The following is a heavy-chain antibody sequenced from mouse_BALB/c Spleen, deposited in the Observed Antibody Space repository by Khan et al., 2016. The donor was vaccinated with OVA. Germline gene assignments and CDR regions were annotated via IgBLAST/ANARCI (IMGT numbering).Heavy chain of an antibody. CDR2: IDPDNGDT. CDR3: TTRWGYAMDY. J-gene: IGHJ4*01. V-gene: IGHV14-4*02. Sequence: VQLKESGPDLVRSGASVKLSCIASGFNIRHYYLHWVKQRPEQGLEWIGWIDPDNGDTEYDPYFQGKATMTADTSSNTSYLQLSTLTSEDTAVDYCTTRWGYAMDYWGQGTSVTVSS. D-gene: IGHD1-1*02. CDR1: GFNIRHYY.